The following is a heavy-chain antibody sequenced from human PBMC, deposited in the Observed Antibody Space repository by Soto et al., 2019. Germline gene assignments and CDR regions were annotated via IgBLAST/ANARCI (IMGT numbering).Heavy chain of an antibody. CDR3: ANANYQPPRRDDAFDI. CDR1: GFTFSSYA. J-gene: IGHJ3*02. Sequence: GGSLRLSCAASGFTFSSYAMSWVRQAPGKGLEWVSAISGSGGSTYYADSVKGRFTISRDNSKNTLYLQMNSLRAEDTAVYYCANANYQPPRRDDAFDIWGQGTMVTVSS. V-gene: IGHV3-23*01. CDR2: ISGSGGST. D-gene: IGHD1-7*01.